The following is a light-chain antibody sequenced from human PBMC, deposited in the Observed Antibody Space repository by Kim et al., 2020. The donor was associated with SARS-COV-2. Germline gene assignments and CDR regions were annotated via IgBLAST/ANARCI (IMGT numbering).Light chain of an antibody. CDR1: KLGDTY. CDR3: QAWDSSTVV. J-gene: IGLJ2*01. Sequence: SYELTQPPSVSVSPGQTASITCSGDKLGDTYACWYQQKPGKSPVLVIYQDSKRPSGIPERFSGSNSGNTATLTISGTQAMDEADYYCQAWDSSTVVFGGG. CDR2: QDS. V-gene: IGLV3-1*01.